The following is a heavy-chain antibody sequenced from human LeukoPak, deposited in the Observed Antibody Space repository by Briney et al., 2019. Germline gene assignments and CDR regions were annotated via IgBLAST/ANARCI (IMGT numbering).Heavy chain of an antibody. CDR1: GGSLSSCY. CDR3: ARLTAWTTTNFDF. Sequence: PSETLSLTCTVSGGSLSSCYWSWIRQPPGKGLEWIGYIYYSGSTNYNPSLKSRVTISVDTSKNQFSLKLSSVTAADTAVYYCARLTAWTTTNFDFWGQGTLVTASS. D-gene: IGHD1-26*01. CDR2: IYYSGST. J-gene: IGHJ4*02. V-gene: IGHV4-59*08.